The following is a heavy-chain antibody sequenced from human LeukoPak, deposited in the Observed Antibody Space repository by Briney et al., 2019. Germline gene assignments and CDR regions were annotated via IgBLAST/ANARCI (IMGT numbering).Heavy chain of an antibody. V-gene: IGHV3-74*01. Sequence: GGSLRLSCAASGFTFSSYWMHWVRQAPGKGLVWVSRINSDGSSTSYADSVKGRFTFSRDNAKNTLSLQMNSLRAGDTAVYYCARANTYYYDSSGCSVDYWGQGTLVTVSS. CDR1: GFTFSSYW. CDR3: ARANTYYYDSSGCSVDY. D-gene: IGHD3-22*01. CDR2: INSDGSST. J-gene: IGHJ4*02.